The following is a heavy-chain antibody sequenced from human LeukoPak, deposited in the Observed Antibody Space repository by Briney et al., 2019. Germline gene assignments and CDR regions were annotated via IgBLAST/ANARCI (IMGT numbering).Heavy chain of an antibody. CDR2: IRYDGSNK. J-gene: IGHJ4*02. CDR1: GFTFSSYG. D-gene: IGHD6-6*01. Sequence: PGGSLRLSCAASGFTFSSYGMHWVRQAPGKGLEWVAFIRYDGSNKYYADSVKGRFTISRDNSKNTLYLQMNSLRAEDTAVYYCARDQYSRGGSVDYWGQGTLVTVSS. CDR3: ARDQYSRGGSVDY. V-gene: IGHV3-30*02.